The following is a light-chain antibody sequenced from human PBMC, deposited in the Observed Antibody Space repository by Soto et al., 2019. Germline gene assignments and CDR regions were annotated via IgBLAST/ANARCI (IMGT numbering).Light chain of an antibody. CDR1: QSVSISH. J-gene: IGKJ2*01. V-gene: IGKV3-20*01. Sequence: EIVLTQSPGTLSLSPGERATLSCRASQSVSISHLAWYQQKPGQAPRLLIYGASIRATGIPDRFSGSGSGTDFTLTISTLEPEDFAVYYCQQYGSTPRVTFGQGTKLELK. CDR2: GAS. CDR3: QQYGSTPRVT.